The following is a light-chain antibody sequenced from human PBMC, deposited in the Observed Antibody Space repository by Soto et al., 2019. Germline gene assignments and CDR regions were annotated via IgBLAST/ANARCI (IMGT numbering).Light chain of an antibody. V-gene: IGKV3-20*01. CDR2: GES. CDR3: QQYGTSPIT. Sequence: EIVMTQSPVTLSLSPGERATLSCRASQSVGSNLAWYQQKPGQAPRLLIYGESSRATGIPDNFSGSGSGTDFTLTLTRLEPEDFAVYYCQQYGTSPITFGQGTRLEIK. J-gene: IGKJ5*01. CDR1: QSVGSN.